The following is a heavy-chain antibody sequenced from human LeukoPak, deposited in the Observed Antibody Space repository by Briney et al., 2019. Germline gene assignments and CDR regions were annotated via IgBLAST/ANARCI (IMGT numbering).Heavy chain of an antibody. V-gene: IGHV4-34*01. D-gene: IGHD6-19*01. CDR3: ERDTGSGCDY. Sequence: SETLSLTCAVYGGSFSGYYWSWIRQPPGEGLEWIGEINHSGSTNYNPSLKSRVTISVDTSKNQFSLKLSSVTAADTAVYYCERDTGSGCDYWGQGTLVTVSS. CDR2: INHSGST. J-gene: IGHJ4*02. CDR1: GGSFSGYY.